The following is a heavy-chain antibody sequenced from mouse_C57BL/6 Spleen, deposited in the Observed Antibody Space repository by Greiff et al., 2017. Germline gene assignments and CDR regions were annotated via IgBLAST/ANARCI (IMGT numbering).Heavy chain of an antibody. D-gene: IGHD2-1*01. CDR1: GYTFTEYT. CDR3: ARHGPPLYYGNYFAMDY. J-gene: IGHJ4*01. V-gene: IGHV1-62-2*01. CDR2: FYPGSGSI. Sequence: VQLQQSGAELVKPGASVKLSCKASGYTFTEYTIHWVKQRSGQGLEWIGWFYPGSGSIKYNEKFKDKATLTADKSSSTVYMELSRLTSEDSAVYFCARHGPPLYYGNYFAMDYWGQGTSVTVSS.